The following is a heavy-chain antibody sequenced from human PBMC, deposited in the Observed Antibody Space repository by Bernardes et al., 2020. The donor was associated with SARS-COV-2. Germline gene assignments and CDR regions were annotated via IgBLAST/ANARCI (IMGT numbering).Heavy chain of an antibody. V-gene: IGHV4-4*03. J-gene: IGHJ4*02. D-gene: IGHD1-1*01. CDR3: VSNGYYSLDY. CDR1: GDSITGDSW. Sequence: PETLSPTCAVSGDSITGDSWWSWVRQSPEKGLEWIGEIHHNGHSNYNPSLESRVTFLPDKSKNQFSLRLSSVTAADTAFYYCVSNGYYSLDYWSQGTLVTISS. CDR2: IHHNGHS.